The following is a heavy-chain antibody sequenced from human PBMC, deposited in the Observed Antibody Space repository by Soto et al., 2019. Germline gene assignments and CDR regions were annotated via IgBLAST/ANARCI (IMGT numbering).Heavy chain of an antibody. V-gene: IGHV1-69*01. Sequence: QVQLVQSGAEVKKPGSSVKVSCKASGGTFSSYAISWVRQAPGQGLEWMGGIIPIFGTANYAQKFQGRVTITADESTSTAYMELSSLRSEDTAVYYCARDQGLWFGELPDRDYYYHYGMDVWGQGTTVTVSS. D-gene: IGHD3-10*01. CDR2: IIPIFGTA. CDR1: GGTFSSYA. J-gene: IGHJ6*02. CDR3: ARDQGLWFGELPDRDYYYHYGMDV.